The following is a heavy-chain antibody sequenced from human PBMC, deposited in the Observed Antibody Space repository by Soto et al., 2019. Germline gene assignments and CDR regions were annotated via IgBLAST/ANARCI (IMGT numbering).Heavy chain of an antibody. V-gene: IGHV4-31*03. J-gene: IGHJ4*02. Sequence: QVQLQESGPGLVKPSQTLSLTCTVSGGSIRSGGYYWNWIRQHPGKGLEWIGYIYYSGSTYYNPSLKSRVTRSADTSKNQFSLKLSSVTAADTAVYYCAREDKIYGYDCWGQGTLVTVSS. CDR1: GGSIRSGGYY. D-gene: IGHD5-18*01. CDR3: AREDKIYGYDC. CDR2: IYYSGST.